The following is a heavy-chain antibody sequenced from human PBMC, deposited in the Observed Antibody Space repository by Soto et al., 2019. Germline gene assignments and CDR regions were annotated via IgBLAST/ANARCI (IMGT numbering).Heavy chain of an antibody. V-gene: IGHV3-15*01. CDR2: IQSKSAGGTA. Sequence: PGGSLRLSCAASGFTSTNAYMSWVRQAPGKGLEWVARIQSKSAGGTADYAAPVKGRFTISRDDSKNTLYLQMDGLKTEDTAVYFCTTPLWFGEYLYGGYWGQGTLVTVSS. J-gene: IGHJ4*02. CDR3: TTPLWFGEYLYGGY. D-gene: IGHD3-10*01. CDR1: GFTSTNAY.